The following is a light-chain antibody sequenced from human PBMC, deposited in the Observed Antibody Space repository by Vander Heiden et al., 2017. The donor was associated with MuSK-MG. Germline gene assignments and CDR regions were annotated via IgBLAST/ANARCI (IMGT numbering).Light chain of an antibody. CDR3: SSYTSSSTLGYV. CDR1: SSDVGGYND. J-gene: IGLJ1*01. Sequence: QSALTQPASVSGSPGQSITIACTGTSSDVGGYNDVSWYQQHPGKAPKLMIYDVSNRPSGVSNRFSGSKSGNTASLTISGLQAEDEADYYCSSYTSSSTLGYVFGTGTKVTVL. CDR2: DVS. V-gene: IGLV2-14*01.